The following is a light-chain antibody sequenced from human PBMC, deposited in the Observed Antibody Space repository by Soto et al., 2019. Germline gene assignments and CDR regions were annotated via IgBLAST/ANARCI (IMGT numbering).Light chain of an antibody. CDR3: CSYAGTYTHYV. Sequence: QSALTQPRSVSGSPGQSVTNSCTGTSSDVGGYNYVSWYQQHPGKAPKLMIYDVSKRPSGVPDRFSGSKSGNTASLTISGLQAEDEADYYCCSYAGTYTHYVFGTGTKVTVL. J-gene: IGLJ1*01. V-gene: IGLV2-11*01. CDR2: DVS. CDR1: SSDVGGYNY.